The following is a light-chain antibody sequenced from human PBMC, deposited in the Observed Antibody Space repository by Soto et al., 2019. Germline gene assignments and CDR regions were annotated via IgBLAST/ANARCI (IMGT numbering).Light chain of an antibody. J-gene: IGKJ5*01. Sequence: EVVLTQSPGTLSLSRGERATLSCRASERIYSAYLGWYHQKPGQXPRLLIYGTSSRATGIPDRFSGSGSGTDLTLTISRLEPEDGEVYYCQQYGNSPITFGQGTRLEIK. V-gene: IGKV3-20*01. CDR3: QQYGNSPIT. CDR1: ERIYSAY. CDR2: GTS.